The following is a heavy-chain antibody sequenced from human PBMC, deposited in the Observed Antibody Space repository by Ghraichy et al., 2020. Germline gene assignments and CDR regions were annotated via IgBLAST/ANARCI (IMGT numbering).Heavy chain of an antibody. CDR2: INPSGGST. J-gene: IGHJ4*02. CDR1: GYTFTSYY. D-gene: IGHD4-23*01. CDR3: ARITVVTPFGY. Sequence: ASVKVSCKASGYTFTSYYMHWVRQAPGQGLEWMGIINPSGGSTSYAQKFQGRVTMTRDTSTSTVYMELSSLISEDTAVYYCARITVVTPFGYWGQGTLVTVSS. V-gene: IGHV1-46*01.